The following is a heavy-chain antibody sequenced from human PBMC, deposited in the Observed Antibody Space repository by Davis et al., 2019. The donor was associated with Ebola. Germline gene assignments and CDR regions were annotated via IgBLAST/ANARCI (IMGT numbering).Heavy chain of an antibody. D-gene: IGHD1-26*01. CDR2: IRSKANSYAT. CDR3: TTTRGYSGSYHDY. V-gene: IGHV3-73*01. CDR1: GFTSSGSA. J-gene: IGHJ4*02. Sequence: ESLNISCAASGFTSSGSAKHWVRQASGKGLEWVGLIRSKANSYATAYAPSVKGRFTISRDDSKITAYLQMNNLKTEDTTVYYCTTTRGYSGSYHDYWGQGTLVTVSS.